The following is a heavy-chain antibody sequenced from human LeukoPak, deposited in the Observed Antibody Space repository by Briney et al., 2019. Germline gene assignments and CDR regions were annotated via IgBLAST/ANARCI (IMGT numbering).Heavy chain of an antibody. CDR3: ARDGSRGNLVTAPDY. Sequence: GGSLRLSCAASGFTFNSYNMNWVRQAPGKGLEWVSSISSSSSYIYYADSVKGRFTISRDNAKNSLYLQMNSLRAEDTAVYYCARDGSRGNLVTAPDYWGQGTLVTVSS. J-gene: IGHJ4*02. D-gene: IGHD2-21*02. V-gene: IGHV3-21*01. CDR1: GFTFNSYN. CDR2: ISSSSSYI.